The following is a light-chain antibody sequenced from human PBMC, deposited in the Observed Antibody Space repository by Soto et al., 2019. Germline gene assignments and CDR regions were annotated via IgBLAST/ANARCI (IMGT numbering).Light chain of an antibody. J-gene: IGKJ1*01. Sequence: DIQMTQSPSTLSASVGDRVIITCRVSQRVNDWMAWYQQKPGKAPKLLIYKGSILENGVPSRFSGGGAGTEFTLTISSLQPDDFATYYCHQYTVSWAFGPGTKL. CDR2: KGS. CDR3: HQYTVSWA. V-gene: IGKV1-5*03. CDR1: QRVNDW.